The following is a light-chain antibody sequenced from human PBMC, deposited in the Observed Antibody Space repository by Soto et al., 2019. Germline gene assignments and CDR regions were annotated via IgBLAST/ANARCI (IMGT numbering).Light chain of an antibody. V-gene: IGKV3-20*01. Sequence: ELVLTQSPGTLSLSPGERATLSCRASQSVSNNYLAWYQQKPGQAPRLLIYGASNRATGIPDRFSGSGSGTDFTLTISRLEPEDFAVYYCQQYGSSGTVGQGTKVDNK. CDR3: QQYGSSGT. CDR2: GAS. CDR1: QSVSNNY. J-gene: IGKJ1*01.